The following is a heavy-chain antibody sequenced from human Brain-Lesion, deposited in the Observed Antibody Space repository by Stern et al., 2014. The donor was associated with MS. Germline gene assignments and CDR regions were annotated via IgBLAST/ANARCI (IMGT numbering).Heavy chain of an antibody. D-gene: IGHD1-14*01. CDR3: AKDITGSSAYFAY. CDR2: ISWNSGSM. J-gene: IGHJ4*02. CDR1: GFTFDDYA. Sequence: EVQLLESGGDLVKPGRSLRLSCAAFGFTFDDYAMHWVRQAPGKGLEWVAGISWNSGSMGYACSVKGRFTTSRDNAYSSLYLQMNSLRPEDTALYYCAKDITGSSAYFAYWGQGTLVTVSS. V-gene: IGHV3-9*01.